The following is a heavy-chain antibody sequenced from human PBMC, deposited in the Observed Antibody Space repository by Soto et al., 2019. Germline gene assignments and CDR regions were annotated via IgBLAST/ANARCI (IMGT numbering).Heavy chain of an antibody. V-gene: IGHV3-23*01. CDR2: ISGSGGST. J-gene: IGHJ4*02. Sequence: EVQVLESGGGLVQPGGSLRLSCAASGFTFSSYAMSWVRQAPGKGLEWVSSISGSGGSTYYADSVKGRFTISRDNSKNTLYLQMNSLRAEDTAVYYCAKGYSSGSRPVPIDYWGQGTLVTVSS. CDR1: GFTFSSYA. CDR3: AKGYSSGSRPVPIDY. D-gene: IGHD6-19*01.